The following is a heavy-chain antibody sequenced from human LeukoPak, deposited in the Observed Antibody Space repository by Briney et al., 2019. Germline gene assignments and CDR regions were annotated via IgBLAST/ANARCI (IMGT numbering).Heavy chain of an antibody. Sequence: GGSLRLSCAASGFTFDDSAMHWVRQAPGKGLDWVCLISGDGGDTFYVDSVKGRFTISRDNSKNSLYLQMNSLRTEDTAFYYCAKDRLPGGIAVAGTDDGMDVWGRGTTVTVSS. CDR3: AKDRLPGGIAVAGTDDGMDV. V-gene: IGHV3-43*02. J-gene: IGHJ6*02. CDR2: ISGDGGDT. CDR1: GFTFDDSA. D-gene: IGHD6-19*01.